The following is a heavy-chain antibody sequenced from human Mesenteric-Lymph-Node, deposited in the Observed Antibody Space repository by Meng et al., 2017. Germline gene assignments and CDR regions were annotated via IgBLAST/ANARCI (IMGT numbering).Heavy chain of an antibody. V-gene: IGHV3-15*01. D-gene: IGHD3-10*01. CDR2: IKSKTDGGTT. Sequence: GESLKISCAASGFTFSNAWMSWVRQAPGKGLEWVGRIKSKTDGGTTDYAAPVKGRFTISGDDSQNSLYLQMNSLRTEDTAVYYCADLRPSGSFGRHGMDVWGQGTTVTVSS. CDR1: GFTFSNAW. CDR3: ADLRPSGSFGRHGMDV. J-gene: IGHJ6*02.